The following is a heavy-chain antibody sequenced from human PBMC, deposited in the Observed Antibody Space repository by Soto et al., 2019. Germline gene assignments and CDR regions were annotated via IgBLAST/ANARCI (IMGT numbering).Heavy chain of an antibody. CDR2: IYDSGST. D-gene: IGHD3-3*01. V-gene: IGHV4-30-4*01. CDR1: GGSISSGDYY. CDR3: ALKTYIDFWRGSNWFDP. Sequence: PSETLSLTCTVSGGSISSGDYYWSWIRQPPGKGLEWIGYIYDSGSTYYNPSLKTRVTISVDTSKNQFSLKLSSVTAADTAVYYCALKTYIDFWRGSNWFDPWGQGTLVTVP. J-gene: IGHJ5*02.